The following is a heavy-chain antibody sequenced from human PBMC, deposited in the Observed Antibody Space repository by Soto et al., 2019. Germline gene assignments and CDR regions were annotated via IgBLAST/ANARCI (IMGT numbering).Heavy chain of an antibody. CDR2: IIPMFGKA. CDR1: GGTFSRYA. V-gene: IGHV1-69*13. Sequence: GASVKVSCKASGGTFSRYALSWVRQAPGQGLEWMGGIIPMFGKANYAQKFQGRVTITADESTSTGYMELRSLLSEDTAVYYCARDGTLYDGSGYHYLYWGQGTLVTVSS. J-gene: IGHJ4*02. CDR3: ARDGTLYDGSGYHYLY. D-gene: IGHD3-22*01.